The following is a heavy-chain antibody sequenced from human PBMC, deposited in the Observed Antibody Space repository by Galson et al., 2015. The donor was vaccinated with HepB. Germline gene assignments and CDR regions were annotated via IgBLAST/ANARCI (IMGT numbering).Heavy chain of an antibody. J-gene: IGHJ4*02. Sequence: SLRLSCAASGFTCSSDWMSGVRQAPWKGLKWVANIKQDGSEKYYVDSVKGRFTISRDNAKNSLYLQLNSLRAEDTAVYYCARVLPTTLGIAAAGMLDYWGQGTLVTVSS. CDR1: GFTCSSDW. D-gene: IGHD6-13*01. V-gene: IGHV3-7*03. CDR2: IKQDGSEK. CDR3: ARVLPTTLGIAAAGMLDY.